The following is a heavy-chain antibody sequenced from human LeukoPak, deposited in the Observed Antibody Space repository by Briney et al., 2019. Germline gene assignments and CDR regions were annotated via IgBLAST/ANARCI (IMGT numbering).Heavy chain of an antibody. V-gene: IGHV1/OR15-1*04. D-gene: IGHD6-6*01. CDR1: GYIFTDYY. Sequence: ASVKVSCKASGYIFTDYYMHWVRQAPGQELGWMGRINPNSGGTNYAQKFQGRVTMTRDTSISTAYMELSRLRSDDTAVYYCARLPLGSSSSEVGYWGQGTLVTVSS. J-gene: IGHJ4*02. CDR3: ARLPLGSSSSEVGY. CDR2: INPNSGGT.